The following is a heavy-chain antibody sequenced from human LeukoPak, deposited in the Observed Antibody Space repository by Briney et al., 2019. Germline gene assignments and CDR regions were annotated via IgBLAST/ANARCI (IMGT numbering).Heavy chain of an antibody. Sequence: SETLSLTCTVSGGSISSHYWSWIRQPAGKGLEWIGRIYTSGSTNYNPSLKSGVTMSVDTSKNQFSLKLSSVTAADTAVYYCARWEPPQWLDYWGQGTLVTVSS. CDR1: GGSISSHY. D-gene: IGHD6-19*01. J-gene: IGHJ4*02. V-gene: IGHV4-4*07. CDR3: ARWEPPQWLDY. CDR2: IYTSGST.